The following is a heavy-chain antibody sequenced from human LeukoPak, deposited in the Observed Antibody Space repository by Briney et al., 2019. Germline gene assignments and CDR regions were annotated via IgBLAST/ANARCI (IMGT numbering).Heavy chain of an antibody. CDR1: GFTFSKYG. J-gene: IGHJ4*02. V-gene: IGHV3-30*02. CDR3: AKNANAWLQPADY. CDR2: IRYDGTDK. D-gene: IGHD5-24*01. Sequence: PGGSLRLSCAASGFTFSKYGMHWVRQAPGKGLEWVAFIRYDGTDKGYADSVKGRFTISRDNSKNMLYLQMNSLRAEDTAVYYCAKNANAWLQPADYWGQGTLVTVSS.